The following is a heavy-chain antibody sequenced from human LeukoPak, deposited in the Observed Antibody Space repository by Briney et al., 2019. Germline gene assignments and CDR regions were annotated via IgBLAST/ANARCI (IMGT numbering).Heavy chain of an antibody. V-gene: IGHV3-7*04. D-gene: IGHD3-10*01. Sequence: GGSLRLSGAASGFTYFSFITYWMSWVRQAPGKGLEWVANIKQDGSEKHYADSVKGRFTISRDNAMNSLYLQMNSLRAEDTAVYYCARDLRAPVYYYGSGSSFDCWGQGTLVTVSS. CDR1: GFTYFSFITYW. CDR2: IKQDGSEK. CDR3: ARDLRAPVYYYGSGSSFDC. J-gene: IGHJ4*02.